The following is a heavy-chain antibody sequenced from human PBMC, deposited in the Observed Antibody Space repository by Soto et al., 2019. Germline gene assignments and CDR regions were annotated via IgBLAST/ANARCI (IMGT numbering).Heavy chain of an antibody. CDR1: GGNISSGGYY. J-gene: IGHJ5*02. CDR3: ARALVPAAMNWFDP. Sequence: SETLSLTCTVSGGNISSGGYYWSWIRQSPGKGLEWIGYIFYSGYNYYNPSLKSRLSMSVDTSKNQFSLRLTSVTAADTAVYYCARALVPAAMNWFDPWGQGTLVTVSS. V-gene: IGHV4-30-4*08. CDR2: IFYSGYN. D-gene: IGHD2-2*01.